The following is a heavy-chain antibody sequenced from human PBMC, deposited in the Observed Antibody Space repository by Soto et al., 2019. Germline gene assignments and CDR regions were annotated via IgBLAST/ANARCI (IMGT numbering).Heavy chain of an antibody. D-gene: IGHD6-6*01. J-gene: IGHJ4*02. Sequence: EVQLVESGGGLVKPGGSLRLSCAASGLTFSSYSMNWVRQAPGKGLEWVSSISSSSSYIYYADSVKGRFTISRDNAKNSLYLQMNSLRAEDTAVYYCARDLYSSSARYFDYWGQGTLVTVSS. CDR1: GLTFSSYS. CDR2: ISSSSSYI. CDR3: ARDLYSSSARYFDY. V-gene: IGHV3-21*01.